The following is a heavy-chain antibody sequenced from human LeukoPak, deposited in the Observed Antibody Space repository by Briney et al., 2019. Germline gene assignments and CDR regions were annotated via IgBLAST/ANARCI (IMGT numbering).Heavy chain of an antibody. J-gene: IGHJ4*02. CDR2: YNGDMT. CDR1: GLTVSSNY. V-gene: IGHV3-66*01. D-gene: IGHD2-2*01. CDR3: ARDYCSSTSCLLDY. Sequence: GGSLRLSCAASGLTVSSNYMSWVRQAPGKGLEWLSVYNGDMTYYADSVKGRFTISRDNSKNTLYLQMGSLRAEDMAVYYCARDYCSSTSCLLDYWGQGTLVTVSS.